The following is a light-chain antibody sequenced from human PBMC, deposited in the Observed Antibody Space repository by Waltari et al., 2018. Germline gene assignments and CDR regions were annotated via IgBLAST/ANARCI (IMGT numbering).Light chain of an antibody. CDR2: VNSDGSH. Sequence: QLVLTQSPSASASLGASVKLTCTLSSGHSSNVIAWLQQQPEKGPRHLMKVNSDGSHSKGDEIPDRFSGSSSGAGRYLTISSLQSEDEADYYCQTGGHGTWVFGGGTKLTVL. J-gene: IGLJ3*02. CDR1: SGHSSNV. CDR3: QTGGHGTWV. V-gene: IGLV4-69*01.